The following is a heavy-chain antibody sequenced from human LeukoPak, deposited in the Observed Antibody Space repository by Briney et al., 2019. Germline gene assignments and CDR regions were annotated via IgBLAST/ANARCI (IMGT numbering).Heavy chain of an antibody. V-gene: IGHV4-61*02. CDR3: ARVRRNSGNKYFDP. D-gene: IGHD5-12*01. J-gene: IGHJ5*02. CDR2: IYISGGT. Sequence: SQTLSLTCTVSGGSIRSGNYYWSWIRQPAGMGLEWIGRIYISGGTDYNPSLKSPLTISIDTSKNQFYLRLSSVNAADTAVYYCARVRRNSGNKYFDPWGQGTRVTVSS. CDR1: GGSIRSGNYY.